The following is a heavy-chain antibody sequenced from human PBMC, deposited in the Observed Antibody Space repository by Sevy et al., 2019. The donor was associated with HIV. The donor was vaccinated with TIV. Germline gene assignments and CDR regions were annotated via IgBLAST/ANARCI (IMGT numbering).Heavy chain of an antibody. CDR2: ISYDGSNK. V-gene: IGHV3-30*18. CDR1: GFTFSSYG. J-gene: IGHJ5*02. Sequence: GGSLRLSCTASGFTFSSYGMHWVRQAPGKGLEWVAVISYDGSNKYYADSVKGRFTISRDNSKNTLYLQMNSLRAEDTAVYYCAKDQAWSGSGWQITYNWFDPWGQGTLVTVSS. CDR3: AKDQAWSGSGWQITYNWFDP. D-gene: IGHD6-19*01.